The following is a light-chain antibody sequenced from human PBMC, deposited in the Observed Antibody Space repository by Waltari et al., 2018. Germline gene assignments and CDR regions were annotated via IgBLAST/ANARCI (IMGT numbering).Light chain of an antibody. V-gene: IGKV1-39*01. Sequence: DIQMTQSPSSLSASVGERVTITCRASQSISSYLNWYQQKPGKAPKLLIYAASSMQIGVPSRFSGSGSGTDFTLSVSSLQPEDFATYYCQQSYSTPPTFGQGTKVEIK. CDR3: QQSYSTPPT. CDR2: AAS. J-gene: IGKJ1*01. CDR1: QSISSY.